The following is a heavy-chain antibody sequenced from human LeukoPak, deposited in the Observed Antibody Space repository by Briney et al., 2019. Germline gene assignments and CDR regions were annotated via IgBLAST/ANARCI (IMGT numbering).Heavy chain of an antibody. CDR3: ARAGIAARPAYYYYYMDV. D-gene: IGHD6-6*01. CDR1: GYTFTSYD. J-gene: IGHJ6*03. CDR2: MNPNSGNT. V-gene: IGHV1-8*02. Sequence: GASVKVSCKASGYTFTSYDINWVRQATGQGLEWMGWMNPNSGNTGYAQKFQGRVTMTRDTSTSTVYMELSSLRSEDTAVYYCARAGIAARPAYYYYYMDVWGKGTTVTVSS.